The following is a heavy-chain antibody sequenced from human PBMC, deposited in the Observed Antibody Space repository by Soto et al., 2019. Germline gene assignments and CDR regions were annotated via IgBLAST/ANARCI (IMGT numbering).Heavy chain of an antibody. J-gene: IGHJ5*02. V-gene: IGHV3-66*01. D-gene: IGHD2-2*01. Sequence: GGSLRLSCAASGFTVSSNYMSWVRQAPGKGLEWLSIIYSGGTTYYADSVKGRFIISRDNSKNTVYLQMNSLRVEDTAVYYCARGYCGSSCSCYVAWLDPWGQGTLVTVSS. CDR1: GFTVSSNY. CDR3: ARGYCGSSCSCYVAWLDP. CDR2: IYSGGTT.